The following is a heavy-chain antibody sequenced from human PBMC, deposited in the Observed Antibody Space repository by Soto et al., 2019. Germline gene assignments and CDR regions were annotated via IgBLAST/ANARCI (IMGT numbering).Heavy chain of an antibody. V-gene: IGHV3-21*06. Sequence: GGSLRLSCAASGFTFTRYSMNWVRQAPGKGLEWVSSISSTTNYIYYGDSMKGRFTISRDNAKNSLYLEMNSLRAEDTAVYYCARDKGIAAAGYFDYWGQGTLVTVSS. D-gene: IGHD6-13*01. CDR1: GFTFTRYS. CDR2: ISSTTNYI. J-gene: IGHJ4*02. CDR3: ARDKGIAAAGYFDY.